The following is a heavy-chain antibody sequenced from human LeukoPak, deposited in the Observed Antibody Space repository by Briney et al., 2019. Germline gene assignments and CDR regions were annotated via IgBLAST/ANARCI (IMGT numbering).Heavy chain of an antibody. CDR3: AREGRSSTPGY. V-gene: IGHV4-4*07. Sequence: SETLSLTCTVSGGSISGYYWSWIRQPAGKGLEWIGRISTSGSPKYDPSLKSRVTMSVDTSKNQFSLSLTSVTAADTAAYYCAREGRSSTPGYWGQGSLVTVSS. J-gene: IGHJ4*02. CDR1: GGSISGYY. D-gene: IGHD2-15*01. CDR2: ISTSGSP.